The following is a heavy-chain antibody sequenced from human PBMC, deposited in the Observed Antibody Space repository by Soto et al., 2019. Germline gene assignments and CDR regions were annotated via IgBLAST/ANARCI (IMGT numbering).Heavy chain of an antibody. CDR2: VFYSGST. J-gene: IGHJ2*01. CDR3: ARCPSWGIWYFDF. Sequence: QVQLQESGPGLVKPSETLSLTCTISGFSVSSGSYYWSWIRQPPGKGLEWIGYVFYSGSTNYNPSLKSRVTMSIDTSKDQFSLKLDSVTAADTAVYYCARCPSWGIWYFDFWGRGTLVTVSS. CDR1: GFSVSSGSYY. D-gene: IGHD7-27*01. V-gene: IGHV4-61*01.